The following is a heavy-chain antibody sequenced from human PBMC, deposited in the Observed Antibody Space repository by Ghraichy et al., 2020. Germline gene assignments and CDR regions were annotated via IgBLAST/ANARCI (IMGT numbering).Heavy chain of an antibody. Sequence: SETLSLTCAVYGGSFSGYYWSWIREPPGKGLEWIGEINHSGSTNYNPSLKSRVTISVDTSKNQFSLKLSSVTAADTAVYYCARGRYDILTDYWGQGTLVTVSS. J-gene: IGHJ4*02. CDR1: GGSFSGYY. CDR2: INHSGST. V-gene: IGHV4-34*01. D-gene: IGHD3-9*01. CDR3: ARGRYDILTDY.